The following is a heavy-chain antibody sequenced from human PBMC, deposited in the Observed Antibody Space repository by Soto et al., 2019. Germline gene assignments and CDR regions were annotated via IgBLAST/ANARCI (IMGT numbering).Heavy chain of an antibody. J-gene: IGHJ3*02. CDR1: GYTFTRYY. V-gene: IGHV1-46*01. Sequence: ASAKVSCPASGYTFTRYYMHWLRQTPGQGLEWMGIINPSGGSTSYAQKFQGRVTMTRDTSTSTVYMELSSLRSEDTAVYYCAREAIVVVTACDIWGQGTMVTVSS. D-gene: IGHD2-21*02. CDR3: AREAIVVVTACDI. CDR2: INPSGGST.